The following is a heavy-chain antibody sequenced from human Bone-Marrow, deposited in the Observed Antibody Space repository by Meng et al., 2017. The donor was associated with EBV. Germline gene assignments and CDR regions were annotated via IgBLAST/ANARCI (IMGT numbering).Heavy chain of an antibody. CDR3: ARGSSSSLRFEDY. Sequence: VLLGESGGGLIQPGGSRRPSCAASWFSVNNNYMTWVRQAPGKGLEWVSVIYSGGSTYYADSVKGRFTISRDNSKNTLYLQMNTLRAEDTAVYYCARGSSSSLRFEDYWGQGTLVTVSS. CDR2: IYSGGST. D-gene: IGHD6-6*01. V-gene: IGHV3-53*01. CDR1: WFSVNNNY. J-gene: IGHJ4*02.